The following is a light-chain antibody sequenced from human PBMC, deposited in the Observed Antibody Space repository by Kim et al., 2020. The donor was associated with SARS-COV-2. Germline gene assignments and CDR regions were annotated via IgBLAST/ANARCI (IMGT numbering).Light chain of an antibody. CDR3: QAWDNNTAV. J-gene: IGLJ3*02. CDR2: QDD. CDR1: KWGDKI. V-gene: IGLV3-1*01. Sequence: SVAQGQKASITYYGEKWGDKIACWDHQKPGQSPVLVILQDDKRPSGIPEQFSGSKSGNTATLTNRETQAMEEADYYRQAWDNNTAVFGGGTQRTVL.